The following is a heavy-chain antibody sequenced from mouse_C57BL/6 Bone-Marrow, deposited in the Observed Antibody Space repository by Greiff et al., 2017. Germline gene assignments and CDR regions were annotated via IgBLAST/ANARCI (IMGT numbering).Heavy chain of an antibody. CDR1: GFTFSSYA. J-gene: IGHJ1*03. V-gene: IGHV5-4*01. CDR3: ARGDSSGYWYFDV. Sequence: EVQGVESGGGLVKPGGSLKLSCAASGFTFSSYAMSWVRQTPEKRLEWVATISDGGSYTYYPDNVKGRFTISRDNAKNNLYLQMSHLKSEDTAMYYCARGDSSGYWYFDVWGTGTTVTVSS. D-gene: IGHD3-2*02. CDR2: ISDGGSYT.